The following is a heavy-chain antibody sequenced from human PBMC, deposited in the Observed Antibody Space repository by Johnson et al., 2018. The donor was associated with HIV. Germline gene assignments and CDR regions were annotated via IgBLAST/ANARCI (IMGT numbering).Heavy chain of an antibody. V-gene: IGHV3-11*04. D-gene: IGHD6-6*01. CDR3: ASEVEYSILGGV. J-gene: IGHJ3*01. CDR2: ITSRGSVI. CDR1: GFTFSDYY. Sequence: QVQLVESGGGLVKPGGSLRLSCAASGFTFSDYYMSWIRQAPGKGLEWVSSITSRGSVIHYADSVQGRFTISRYNAKNSLYLVMNSLRAEDTAVYFCASEVEYSILGGVWGQGTVVTVSS.